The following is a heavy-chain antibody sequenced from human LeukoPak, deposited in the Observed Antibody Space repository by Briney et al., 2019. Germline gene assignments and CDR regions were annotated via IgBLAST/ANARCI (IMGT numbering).Heavy chain of an antibody. CDR2: ISYSGST. V-gene: IGHV4-59*01. Sequence: PSETLSLTCTVSGGSISGSYWSWIRQPLGKGLEWIGHISYSGSTNYNPSLKSRVTISVDTSKNQFSLKLSSVTAADTAIYYCGKTDIYFNPIDYWGPGSLVTVSS. D-gene: IGHD3-9*01. CDR3: GKTDIYFNPIDY. CDR1: GGSISGSY. J-gene: IGHJ4*02.